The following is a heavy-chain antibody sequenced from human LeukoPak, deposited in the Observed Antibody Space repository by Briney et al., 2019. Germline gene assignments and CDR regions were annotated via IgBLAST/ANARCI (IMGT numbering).Heavy chain of an antibody. D-gene: IGHD3-3*01. CDR2: ISGSGGST. CDR1: GFTLSSYA. V-gene: IGHV3-23*01. J-gene: IGHJ4*02. CDR3: AKDLWQLEGFFDY. Sequence: GGSLRLSCAASGFTLSSYAMSWVRQAPGKGLEWVSAISGSGGSTYYADSVKGRFTISRDNSKNTLYLQMNSLRAEDTAVYYCAKDLWQLEGFFDYWGQGTLVTVSS.